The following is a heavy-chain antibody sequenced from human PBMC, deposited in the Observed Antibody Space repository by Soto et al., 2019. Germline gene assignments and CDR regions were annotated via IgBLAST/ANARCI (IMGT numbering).Heavy chain of an antibody. Sequence: TSETLSLTCTVSGGSMSSGIYYWSWIRQPPGKGLECIGFTSYSGTTYYNTSLWSRVSMSVDTSKNQFSLHVNSVTAADTAVYYCATMGTPVTGLYYFDYWGQGTLVTVSS. CDR2: TSYSGTT. CDR1: GGSMSSGIYY. V-gene: IGHV4-30-4*01. J-gene: IGHJ4*02. D-gene: IGHD4-17*01. CDR3: ATMGTPVTGLYYFDY.